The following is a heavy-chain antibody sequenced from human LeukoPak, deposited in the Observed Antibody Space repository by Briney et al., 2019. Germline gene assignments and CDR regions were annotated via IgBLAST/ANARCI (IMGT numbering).Heavy chain of an antibody. J-gene: IGHJ4*02. CDR2: ISGSGAGT. CDR1: GFTFSSYA. Sequence: PGGSLRLSCAASGFTFSSYAMSWVRQAPGKGLEWVSTISGSGAGTYYADSVKGRFTTSRDYSKNTLYLQMNSLRVEDTAVYYCARAGKYDTWDYWGQGTLVTVSS. V-gene: IGHV3-23*01. CDR3: ARAGKYDTWDY. D-gene: IGHD3-22*01.